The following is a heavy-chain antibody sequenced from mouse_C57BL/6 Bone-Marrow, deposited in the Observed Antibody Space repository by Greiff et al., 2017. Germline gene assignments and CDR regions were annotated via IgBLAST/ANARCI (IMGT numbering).Heavy chain of an antibody. D-gene: IGHD3-3*01. J-gene: IGHJ2*01. Sequence: EVQRVESGAELVRPGASVKLSCTASGFNIKDDYMHWVKQRPEQGLEWIGWIDPENGDTEYASKFQGKATITADTSSNTAYLQLSSLTSEDTAVYYCTTEGFFDYWCQGTTLTVSS. CDR3: TTEGFFDY. V-gene: IGHV14-4*01. CDR1: GFNIKDDY. CDR2: IDPENGDT.